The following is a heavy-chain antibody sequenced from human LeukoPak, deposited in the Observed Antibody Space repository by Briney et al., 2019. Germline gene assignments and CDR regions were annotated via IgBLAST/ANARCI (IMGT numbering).Heavy chain of an antibody. D-gene: IGHD3-9*01. V-gene: IGHV4-39*02. Sequence: SETLSLTCTVSGGSVSSGSYYWGWIRQPPGKGLEWIGSISYSGSTYYNPSLKSRVTISVDTSKNQFSLKLSSVTAADTAVYYCAREEGSDILTGYFGDAFDIWGQGTMVTVSS. J-gene: IGHJ3*02. CDR3: AREEGSDILTGYFGDAFDI. CDR1: GGSVSSGSYY. CDR2: ISYSGST.